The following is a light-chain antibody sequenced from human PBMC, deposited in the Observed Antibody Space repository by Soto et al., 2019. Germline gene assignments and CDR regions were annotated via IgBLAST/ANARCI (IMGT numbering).Light chain of an antibody. V-gene: IGLV2-11*01. CDR3: CSYAGSYSHYV. Sequence: QSVLTQPRSVSGSPGQSVTISCTGTSSDVGGYNFVSWYQHHPGKAPKLMIYDVSRRPSGVPDRFSGSKSGNTASLTISGLQAEDEADYYCCSYAGSYSHYVFGTGTKVT. CDR1: SSDVGGYNF. CDR2: DVS. J-gene: IGLJ1*01.